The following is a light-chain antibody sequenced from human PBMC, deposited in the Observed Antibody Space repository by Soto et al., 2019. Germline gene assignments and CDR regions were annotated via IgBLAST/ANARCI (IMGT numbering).Light chain of an antibody. CDR2: DAS. Sequence: EIVMTQSPVTLSVSPGEGASLSCRASQSVRSKLVWYQQIPDQPPRLLMYDASTRATGIPARFSGSGSGTEFTVTISRLQSEDFAVYYCQHYNNWPITFGQGTRLEIK. CDR3: QHYNNWPIT. V-gene: IGKV3-15*01. J-gene: IGKJ5*01. CDR1: QSVRSK.